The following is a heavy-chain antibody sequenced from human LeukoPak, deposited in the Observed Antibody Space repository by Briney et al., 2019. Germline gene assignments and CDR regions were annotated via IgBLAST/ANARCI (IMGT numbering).Heavy chain of an antibody. CDR2: IIPVLDIT. CDR3: ARPRGTVTTYAFDY. V-gene: IGHV1-69*04. Sequence: SVTVSCTASGGTFSSYAISWVRQAPGQGLEWMGRIIPVLDITNYAQKFQGRVTITTDRSTNTAYMELSSLRSDDTAVYYCARPRGTVTTYAFDYWGQGTLVSVSS. CDR1: GGTFSSYA. D-gene: IGHD4-17*01. J-gene: IGHJ4*02.